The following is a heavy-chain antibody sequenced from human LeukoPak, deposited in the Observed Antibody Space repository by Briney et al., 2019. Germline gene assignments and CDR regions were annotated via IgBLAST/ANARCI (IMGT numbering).Heavy chain of an antibody. CDR1: GYTFTSYD. J-gene: IGHJ6*03. Sequence: ASVKVSCKASGYTFTSYDINWVRQATRQGLEWMGWMNPNSGNTGYAQKFQGRVTMTRNTSISTAYMELSSLRSEDTAVYYCARGTSRTPYYYYYMDVWGKGTTVTVSS. CDR2: MNPNSGNT. V-gene: IGHV1-8*01. CDR3: ARGTSRTPYYYYYMDV.